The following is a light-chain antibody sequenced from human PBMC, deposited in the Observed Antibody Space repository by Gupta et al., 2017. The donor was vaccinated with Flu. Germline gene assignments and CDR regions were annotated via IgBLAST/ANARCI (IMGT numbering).Light chain of an antibody. J-gene: IGLJ2*01. CDR2: KSN. V-gene: IGLV1-47*01. Sequence: RATFSCPGRNSNIGSNYVYCYQQHPAAAPKLIIYKSNKRPSAVPDRFSGSKSATSASLAISGLRAEDEAEYYCATWDDSRRAVVFGGGTKLTVL. CDR3: ATWDDSRRAVV. CDR1: NSNIGSNY.